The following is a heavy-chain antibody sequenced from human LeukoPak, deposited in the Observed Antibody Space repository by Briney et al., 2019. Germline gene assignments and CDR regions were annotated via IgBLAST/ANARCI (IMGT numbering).Heavy chain of an antibody. CDR1: GFTFXXXX. J-gene: IGHJ4*02. D-gene: IGHD6-13*01. CDR2: INXXXXXT. Sequence: GGTLRLSXXASGFTFXXXXXXXVRRAXGXXXXXXSRINXXXXXTXXXXXXXXXXXXXXDNAKNTLYLQMISLRAEDTAVYYCARGGIAANFDYWGQGTLVTVSS. V-gene: IGHV3-74*01. CDR3: ARGGIAANFDY.